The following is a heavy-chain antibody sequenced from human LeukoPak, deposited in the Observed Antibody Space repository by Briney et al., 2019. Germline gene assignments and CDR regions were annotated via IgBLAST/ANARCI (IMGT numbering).Heavy chain of an antibody. J-gene: IGHJ4*02. Sequence: ASVKVSCKASGYTFTGYYMHWVRQAPGQGLEWMGWINPNSDGTNYAQKFQGRVTMTRDTSISTAYMELSRLRSDDTAVYYCAREPADSSGYYYVSDYFDYWGQGTLVTVSS. CDR1: GYTFTGYY. D-gene: IGHD3-22*01. CDR2: INPNSDGT. V-gene: IGHV1-2*02. CDR3: AREPADSSGYYYVSDYFDY.